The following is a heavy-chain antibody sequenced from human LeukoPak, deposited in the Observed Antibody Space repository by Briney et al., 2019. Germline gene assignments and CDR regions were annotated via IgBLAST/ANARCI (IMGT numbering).Heavy chain of an antibody. CDR1: GFTFSAYN. D-gene: IGHD1-26*01. J-gene: IGHJ4*02. CDR3: ARGPSGSYFDDY. CDR2: ITTSSSYM. Sequence: PGGSLRLSCAASGFTFSAYNMNWVRRTPGKGLEWVSSITTSSSYMFYADSVRGRFTISRDNAENSLYLQMNSLRDEDTAVYYCARGPSGSYFDDYWGQGTLVTVSS. V-gene: IGHV3-21*01.